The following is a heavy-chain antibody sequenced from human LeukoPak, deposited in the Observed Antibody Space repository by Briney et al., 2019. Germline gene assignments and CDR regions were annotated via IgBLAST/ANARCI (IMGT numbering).Heavy chain of an antibody. CDR3: ARGLHEFFGVETRWFDP. CDR2: MNPNSGNT. V-gene: IGHV1-8*03. CDR1: GGSFGDFA. D-gene: IGHD3-3*01. Sequence: ASVKVSCKASGGSFGDFAIIWVRQATGQGLEWMGWMNPNSGNTGYAQKFQGRVTITRNTSISTAYMELSSPRSEDTAVYYCARGLHEFFGVETRWFDPWGQGTLVTVSS. J-gene: IGHJ5*02.